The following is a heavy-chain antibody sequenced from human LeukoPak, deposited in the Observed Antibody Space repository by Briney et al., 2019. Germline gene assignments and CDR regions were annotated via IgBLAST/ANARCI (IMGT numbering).Heavy chain of an antibody. J-gene: IGHJ2*01. D-gene: IGHD3-22*01. CDR2: ISWNGDNI. V-gene: IGHV3-9*01. Sequence: PGGSLRLSCAASGFTFSNYGMHWVRQAPGKGLEWVSGISWNGDNIAYADSVKGRFTISRDNGKKSLYLQMTILGAEDTALYYCSKGARYSYDFRGYYARLDWFFDLWGRGTLVTVSS. CDR3: SKGARYSYDFRGYYARLDWFFDL. CDR1: GFTFSNYG.